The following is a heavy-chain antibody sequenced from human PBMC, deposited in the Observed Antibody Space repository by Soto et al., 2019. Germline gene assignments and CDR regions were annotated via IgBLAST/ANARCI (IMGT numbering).Heavy chain of an antibody. V-gene: IGHV3-23*01. D-gene: IGHD5-12*01. Sequence: EVQLLESGGGLVQPGGSLRLSCAASGFTFSSYAMSWVRQAPGKGLEWVSDISGSAGSTYYADSVKGRFTISRDNSKNTRYPQRNSLRAEDTAVYYCAKGSGCYVYYPGLTIDYWGQGTLVTVSS. CDR3: AKGSGCYVYYPGLTIDY. CDR1: GFTFSSYA. J-gene: IGHJ4*02. CDR2: ISGSAGST.